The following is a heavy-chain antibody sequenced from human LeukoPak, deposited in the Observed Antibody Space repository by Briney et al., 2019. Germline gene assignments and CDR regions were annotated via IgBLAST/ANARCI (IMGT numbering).Heavy chain of an antibody. V-gene: IGHV1-18*01. CDR2: INTYNGNT. Sequence: ASVKVSCKASGYSFTSYGISWVRQAPGQGLEWMGWINTYNGNTNYAQNVQGRVTMTTDTATSTAYMELRSLRSDDTAVYFCARVITMVRGVILPVSGFDYWGRGTLVTVSS. CDR1: GYSFTSYG. D-gene: IGHD3-10*01. J-gene: IGHJ4*02. CDR3: ARVITMVRGVILPVSGFDY.